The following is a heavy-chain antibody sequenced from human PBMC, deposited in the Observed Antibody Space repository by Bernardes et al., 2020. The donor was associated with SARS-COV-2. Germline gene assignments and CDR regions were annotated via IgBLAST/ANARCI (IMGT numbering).Heavy chain of an antibody. D-gene: IGHD2-21*02. CDR3: AGSSCGIDCYIGGLRSWDYGMDV. CDR2: IYSSGTT. Sequence: SETLSLTCTVSGGSISNSNYYWGWIRQAPGKGLEWIGSIYSSGTTYYNPSVQGRVTESLDTAKNQFSLRLSFVSAADTAVYYCAGSSCGIDCYIGGLRSWDYGMDVWGQGTTVTVSS. V-gene: IGHV4-39*01. CDR1: GGSISNSNYY. J-gene: IGHJ6*02.